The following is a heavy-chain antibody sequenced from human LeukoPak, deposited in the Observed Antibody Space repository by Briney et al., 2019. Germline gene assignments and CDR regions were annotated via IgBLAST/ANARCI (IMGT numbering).Heavy chain of an antibody. J-gene: IGHJ4*02. V-gene: IGHV3-49*04. CDR1: GFTFCDYA. D-gene: IGHD2-2*01. Sequence: GRCLRLSCTPSGFTFCDYAMDWVRQAPGKGLEWVGFMLTKAYNGGTEYAASVKGRFTISRDDSKSIAYLQMNSLRTEDTAVYFCARQVVVGQTYFDYWGQGTLVTVSS. CDR3: ARQVVVGQTYFDY. CDR2: MLTKAYNGGT.